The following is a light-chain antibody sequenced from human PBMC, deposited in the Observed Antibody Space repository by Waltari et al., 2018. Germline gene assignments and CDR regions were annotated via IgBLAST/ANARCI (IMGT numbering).Light chain of an antibody. CDR1: QSVTST. V-gene: IGKV3D-15*01. CDR3: QQYNNLQT. Sequence: EIVMTQSPAALSVSPGERATLSYRASQSVTSTLAWYQKKRGHSPRLLIYDASIRATGIPARFSGRGSGTEFTLTISSLQSEDFAVYYCQQYNNLQTFGQGTKLELK. CDR2: DAS. J-gene: IGKJ2*01.